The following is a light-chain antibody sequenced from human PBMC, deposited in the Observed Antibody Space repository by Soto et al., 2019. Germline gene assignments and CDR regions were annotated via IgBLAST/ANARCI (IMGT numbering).Light chain of an antibody. J-gene: IGLJ1*01. Sequence: QSALTQPASVSGSPGQSITISCTGTSSDVGGYNYVSWYQQHPGKAPKLMIYDVSNRPSGVSNRFSGSKSGNTASLTISGLQAEDETDYYCSSYTRSRTRVFGPGTKLTVL. CDR3: SSYTRSRTRV. V-gene: IGLV2-14*01. CDR2: DVS. CDR1: SSDVGGYNY.